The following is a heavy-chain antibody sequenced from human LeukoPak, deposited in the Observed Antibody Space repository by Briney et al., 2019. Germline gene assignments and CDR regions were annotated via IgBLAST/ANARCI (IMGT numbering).Heavy chain of an antibody. V-gene: IGHV4-59*01. CDR2: IYYSGST. CDR3: ARTYGSSGLGYFDL. CDR1: GGSISSYY. D-gene: IGHD6-13*01. Sequence: PSETLSLTCTVSGGSISSYYWNWIRQPPGKGLEWIGYIYYSGSTNYSHSPKSRLTISVDTSKNQFSLKLSSVTAADTAVYYCARTYGSSGLGYFDLWGRGTLVTVSS. J-gene: IGHJ2*01.